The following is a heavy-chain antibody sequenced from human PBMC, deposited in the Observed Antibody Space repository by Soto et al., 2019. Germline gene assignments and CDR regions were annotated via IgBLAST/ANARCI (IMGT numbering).Heavy chain of an antibody. D-gene: IGHD2-21*01. Sequence: GASVKVSCKASGYTFTSYNINWVRQATGQGLEWMGYMNPNSGTTGYAQKFQDRITLTRDTSTTTAYMELNSLTSDDTAMYFCVGFVVGGADWGEGTQVT. CDR3: VGFVVGGAD. CDR2: MNPNSGTT. J-gene: IGHJ4*02. CDR1: GYTFTSYN. V-gene: IGHV1-8*02.